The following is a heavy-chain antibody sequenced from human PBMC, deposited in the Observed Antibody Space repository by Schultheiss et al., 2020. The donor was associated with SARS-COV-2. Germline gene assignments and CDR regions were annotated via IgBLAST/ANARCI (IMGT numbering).Heavy chain of an antibody. V-gene: IGHV1-2*02. Sequence: ASVKVSCKASGYTFTSYYMHWVRQAPGQGLEWMGWINPNSGGTNYVQKFQGRVTMTRNTSISTAYMELSSLRSEDTAVYYCARRWSGQPGGMDVWGQGTTVTVSS. CDR2: INPNSGGT. D-gene: IGHD3-3*01. CDR3: ARRWSGQPGGMDV. J-gene: IGHJ6*02. CDR1: GYTFTSYY.